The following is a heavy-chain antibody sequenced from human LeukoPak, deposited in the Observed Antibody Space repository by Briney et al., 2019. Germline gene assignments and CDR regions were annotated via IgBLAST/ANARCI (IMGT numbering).Heavy chain of an antibody. CDR2: ISGRSGDT. D-gene: IGHD3-10*01. CDR1: GFTFSSYA. CDR3: APYEAIGAR. J-gene: IGHJ4*02. Sequence: PGGSLRLSRAASGFTFSSYAMSWVRQAPGKGLEWVSAISGRSGDTYYAASVKGRFTISRDNSKNTLYLQMNTLRAEDTAVYYCAPYEAIGARGGQGTLVTVSS. V-gene: IGHV3-23*01.